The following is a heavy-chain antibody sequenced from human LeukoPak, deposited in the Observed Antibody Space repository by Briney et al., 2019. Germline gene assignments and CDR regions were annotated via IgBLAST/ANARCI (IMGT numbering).Heavy chain of an antibody. J-gene: IGHJ4*02. CDR2: ISSSSSTI. CDR3: AGDGPGGIVGATVDY. Sequence: PGGSLRLSCAASGFTFSSYSMNWVRQAPGKGLEWVSYISSSSSTIYYADSVKGRFTISRDNAKNSLYLQMNSLRAEDTAVYYCAGDGPGGIVGATVDYWGQRTLVTVSS. D-gene: IGHD1-26*01. CDR1: GFTFSSYS. V-gene: IGHV3-48*01.